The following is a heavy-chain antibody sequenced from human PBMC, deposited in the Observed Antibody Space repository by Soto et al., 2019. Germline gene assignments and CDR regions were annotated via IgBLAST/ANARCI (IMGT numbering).Heavy chain of an antibody. J-gene: IGHJ5*02. CDR3: VHRRHSSDYSCYLKFDP. V-gene: IGHV2-5*02. CDR1: GFSLSTSGVG. Sequence: QITLKESGPTLVKPTQTLTLTCTFSGFSLSTSGVGVGWIRQPPGKALEWVALIYWDDDKRYSPSLRNRLTITKDTSKNQVVLTMTNMDPVDTATYYCVHRRHSSDYSCYLKFDPWGQGILVTVSS. D-gene: IGHD2-15*01. CDR2: IYWDDDK.